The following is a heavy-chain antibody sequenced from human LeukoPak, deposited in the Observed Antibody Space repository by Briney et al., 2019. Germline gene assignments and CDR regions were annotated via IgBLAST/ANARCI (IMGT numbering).Heavy chain of an antibody. Sequence: GASVKVSCKVSGYTLTELSMHWVRQAPGKGLEWMGWINPNSGDTNYEQKFQGRVTMTRDTSFNTAYMEVSRLRSDDTAVYYCARMLNGAYDVWGQGTLVTVSS. V-gene: IGHV1-2*02. D-gene: IGHD5-12*01. CDR3: ARMLNGAYDV. J-gene: IGHJ4*02. CDR2: INPNSGDT. CDR1: GYTLTELS.